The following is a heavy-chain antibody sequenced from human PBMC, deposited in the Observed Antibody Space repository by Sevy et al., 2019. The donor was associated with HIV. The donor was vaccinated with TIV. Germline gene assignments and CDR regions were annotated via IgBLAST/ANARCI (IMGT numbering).Heavy chain of an antibody. CDR3: ARGGAPESGSVDY. D-gene: IGHD1-26*01. CDR1: GFTFSSYA. J-gene: IGHJ4*02. CDR2: ISYDGSNK. Sequence: GGYLRLSCAASGFTFSSYAMHWVRQAPGKGLEWVAVISYDGSNKYYADSVKGRFTISRDNSKNTLYLQMNSLRAEDTAVYYCARGGAPESGSVDYWGQGTLVTVSS. V-gene: IGHV3-30-3*01.